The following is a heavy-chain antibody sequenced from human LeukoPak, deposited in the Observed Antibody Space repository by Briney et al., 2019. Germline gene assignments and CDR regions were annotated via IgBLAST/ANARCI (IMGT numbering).Heavy chain of an antibody. D-gene: IGHD3-10*01. CDR1: GGSISSSNW. J-gene: IGHJ4*02. CDR3: ARALYGPGSYIGY. CDR2: IYHSGST. Sequence: SGTLSLTCAVSGGSISSSNWWSWVRQPPGKGLEWIGEIYHSGSTNYNPSLKSRVTISVDKSKNQFSLKLSSVTAADTAVYYCARALYGPGSYIGYWGQGTLVTVSS. V-gene: IGHV4-4*02.